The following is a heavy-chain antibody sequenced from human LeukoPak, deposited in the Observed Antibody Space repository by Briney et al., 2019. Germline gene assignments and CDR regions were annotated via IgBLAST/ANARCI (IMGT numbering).Heavy chain of an antibody. CDR2: ISSTNSYI. J-gene: IGHJ4*02. D-gene: IGHD6-19*01. CDR3: ARVGYSSGWYFDY. V-gene: IGHV3-21*01. CDR1: GFTFSTYS. Sequence: WESLRLSCAASGFTFSTYSMNWVRQAPGKGLEWVSSISSTNSYIYYAVSVKGRFTISRDNAQKSLYLQMNSLRAEDTAVYYCARVGYSSGWYFDYWGQGTLVTVSS.